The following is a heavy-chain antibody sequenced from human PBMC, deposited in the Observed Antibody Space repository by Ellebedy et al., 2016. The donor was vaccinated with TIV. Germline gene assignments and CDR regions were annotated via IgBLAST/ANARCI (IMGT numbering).Heavy chain of an antibody. V-gene: IGHV1-69*13. CDR2: IVAVFGTT. CDR3: ARVSGYSFGYFDY. J-gene: IGHJ4*02. D-gene: IGHD5-18*01. CDR1: GGIFRSNA. Sequence: SVKVSCKASGGIFRSNAFSWVRQSPGQGLEWMGGIVAVFGTTTYAQKFQGRVTITADESTSTAYMELSSLRSEDTAVYYCARVSGYSFGYFDYWGQGTLVTVSS.